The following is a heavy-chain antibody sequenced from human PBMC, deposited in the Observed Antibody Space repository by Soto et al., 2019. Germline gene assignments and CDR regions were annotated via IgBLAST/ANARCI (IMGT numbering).Heavy chain of an antibody. J-gene: IGHJ4*02. CDR3: ASLGGS. CDR1: GGSVSSGSYY. Sequence: QVQLQESGPGMVKPSETLSLTCTVSGGSVSSGSYYWNWIRQPAGKGLEWVGYIYNSGSTNYNPALKSRVTISVDTSKNQLSLKVSSVTAADTAEYYCASLGGSWGQGTLVTVSS. D-gene: IGHD1-26*01. V-gene: IGHV4-61*01. CDR2: IYNSGST.